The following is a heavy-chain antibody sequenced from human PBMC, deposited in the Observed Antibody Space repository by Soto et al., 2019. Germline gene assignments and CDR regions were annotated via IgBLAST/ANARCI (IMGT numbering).Heavy chain of an antibody. Sequence: EVQLVESGGGLVQPGGSLRLSCAASGFTVSSNYMSWVRQAPGKGLEWVSVISSGGNTYYAGSVKGRFTISRDNSKNTLYLQMSSLRAEDTAVYYCASPHTSSWTYFDSWGQGTLVTVSS. J-gene: IGHJ4*02. CDR1: GFTVSSNY. CDR3: ASPHTSSWTYFDS. CDR2: ISSGGNT. D-gene: IGHD6-13*01. V-gene: IGHV3-66*01.